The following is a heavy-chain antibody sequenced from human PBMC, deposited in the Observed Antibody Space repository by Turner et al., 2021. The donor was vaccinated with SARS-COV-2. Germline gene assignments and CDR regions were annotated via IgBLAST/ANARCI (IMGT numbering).Heavy chain of an antibody. CDR2: IYHTGSV. V-gene: IGHV4-59*02. Sequence: QVQLQESGPGLVKPSETLSLICTVSGGSVRPFYCGWIRQPPGKGLEWIGYIYHTGSVSYSPSLENRVTISEDTSKSQLSLKLNSVTAADTAVYYCARWNEGFDYWGQGTLVTVSS. CDR1: GGSVRPFY. D-gene: IGHD1-1*01. J-gene: IGHJ4*02. CDR3: ARWNEGFDY.